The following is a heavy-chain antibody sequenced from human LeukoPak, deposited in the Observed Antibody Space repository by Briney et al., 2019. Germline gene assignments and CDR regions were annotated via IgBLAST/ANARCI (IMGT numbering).Heavy chain of an antibody. CDR2: INHSGST. D-gene: IGHD1-26*01. J-gene: IGHJ5*02. V-gene: IGHV4-34*01. CDR3: ARGPGSWSLVWFDP. Sequence: SETLSLTCTVSGGSISSYYWSWIRQPPGKGLEWIGEINHSGSTNYNPSLKSRVTISVDTSKNQFSLKLSSVTAADTAVYYCARGPGSWSLVWFDPWGQGTLVTVSS. CDR1: GGSISSYY.